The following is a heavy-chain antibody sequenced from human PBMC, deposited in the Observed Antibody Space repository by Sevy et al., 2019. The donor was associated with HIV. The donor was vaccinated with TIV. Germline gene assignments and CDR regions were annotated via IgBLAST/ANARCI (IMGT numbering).Heavy chain of an antibody. D-gene: IGHD3-16*01. CDR3: AHETFGRFES. CDR2: IKGDGSDK. CDR1: GFTFSANW. J-gene: IGHJ4*02. V-gene: IGHV3-7*01. Sequence: GGSLRLSCAASGFTFSANWMNWVRQAPGKGLEWVANIKGDGSDKHYVDSVGGRFTISRDNAKNLLYLQMNSLGVEDTAVYYCAHETFGRFESWGQGTLVTVSS.